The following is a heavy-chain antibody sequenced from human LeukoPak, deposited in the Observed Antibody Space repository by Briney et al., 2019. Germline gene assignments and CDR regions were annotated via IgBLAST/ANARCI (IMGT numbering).Heavy chain of an antibody. J-gene: IGHJ4*02. D-gene: IGHD3-3*01. CDR1: GFTFSRYA. CDR2: ISYDGTNK. V-gene: IGHV3-30*09. Sequence: PGGSLRLSCVASGFTFSRYAMHWVRQAPGKGLEWVTFISYDGTNKYYADSVKGRFAISRDNSKNTLYLQMNSLRVEDTAVYYCARAERNAGVFDYWGQGTLVTVSS. CDR3: ARAERNAGVFDY.